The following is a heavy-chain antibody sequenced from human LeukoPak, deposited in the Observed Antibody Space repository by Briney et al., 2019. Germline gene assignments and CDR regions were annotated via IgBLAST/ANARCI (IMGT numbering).Heavy chain of an antibody. J-gene: IGHJ4*02. D-gene: IGHD2-15*01. V-gene: IGHV1-2*02. CDR2: INPNSGGT. CDR1: GYTFTGYY. CDR3: ARDDCSGGSCYSPGGY. Sequence: ASVKVSCKASGYTFTGYYMHWVRQAPGQGLEWMGWINPNSGGTNYAQKFQGRVTMTRDTSISTAYMELSRLRSDDTAVYYCARDDCSGGSCYSPGGYWGQGTPVTVSS.